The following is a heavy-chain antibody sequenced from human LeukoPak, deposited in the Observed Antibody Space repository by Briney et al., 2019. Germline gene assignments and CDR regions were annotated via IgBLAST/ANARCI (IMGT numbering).Heavy chain of an antibody. CDR1: GGTFSSYA. J-gene: IGHJ6*03. D-gene: IGHD2-2*01. CDR3: ARGERCSSTSRYKQYYYYYYYMDV. Sequence: SVKVSCKASGGTFSSYAISWVRQAPGQGLEWMGGIIPIFGTANYAQKFQGRVTITADESTSTAYMELSSLRSEDTAVYYCARGERCSSTSRYKQYYYYYYYMDVWGKGTTVTISS. V-gene: IGHV1-69*13. CDR2: IIPIFGTA.